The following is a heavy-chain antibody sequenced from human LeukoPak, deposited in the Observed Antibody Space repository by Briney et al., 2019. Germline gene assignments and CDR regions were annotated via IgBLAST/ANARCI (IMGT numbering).Heavy chain of an antibody. CDR2: ISGGGVGT. CDR1: GFTFSSYA. Sequence: GGSLRLSCAASGFTFSSYAMSWVRQAPGKGLEWASAISGGGVGTYYADSVKGRFAISRDNSKNTLYLHMNSLRAEDTAVYYCARKTQGTYYPLDYWGQGTLVTVSS. D-gene: IGHD1-26*01. CDR3: ARKTQGTYYPLDY. J-gene: IGHJ4*02. V-gene: IGHV3-23*01.